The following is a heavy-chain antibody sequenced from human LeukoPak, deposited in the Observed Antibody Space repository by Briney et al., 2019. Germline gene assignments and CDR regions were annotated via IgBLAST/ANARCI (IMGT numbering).Heavy chain of an antibody. Sequence: GGSLRLSCAASGFTFSNAWMSWVRQAPGKGLEWVGRIKSKTDGGTTDYAAPVKGRFTISRDDSKNTLYLQMNSLKTEDTAVYYCTTDPGAEWEPQYAFDIWGQGTMVTVPS. J-gene: IGHJ3*02. CDR2: IKSKTDGGTT. CDR3: TTDPGAEWEPQYAFDI. CDR1: GFTFSNAW. D-gene: IGHD1-26*01. V-gene: IGHV3-15*01.